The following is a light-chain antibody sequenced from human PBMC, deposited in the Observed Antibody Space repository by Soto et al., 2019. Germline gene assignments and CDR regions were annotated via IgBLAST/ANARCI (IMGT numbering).Light chain of an antibody. Sequence: QSALTQPRSVSGSPGQSVTISCTGISSGVGSFNYVSWYQQYPGKAPKLMIYDVNKRPSGVPDRFSGSKSGNTASLTISGLQAEDEADYYCCSYAGSYTYVFGTGTKLTVL. CDR3: CSYAGSYTYV. J-gene: IGLJ1*01. CDR2: DVN. CDR1: SSGVGSFNY. V-gene: IGLV2-11*01.